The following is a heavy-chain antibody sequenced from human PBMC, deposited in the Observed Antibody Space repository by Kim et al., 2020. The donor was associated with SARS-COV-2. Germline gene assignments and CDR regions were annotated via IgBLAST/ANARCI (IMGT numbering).Heavy chain of an antibody. D-gene: IGHD3-10*01. Sequence: GGSLRLPCGVSGFPFRRYWMHWVRRAPGKGLVWVARTNEDGSVTNYADSVKGRFTISRDNAGNTLYLQMNSLTVEDTAIYYCARDLSGADDYWGQGTLVTVSS. CDR2: TNEDGSVT. J-gene: IGHJ4*02. V-gene: IGHV3-74*01. CDR1: GFPFRRYW. CDR3: ARDLSGADDY.